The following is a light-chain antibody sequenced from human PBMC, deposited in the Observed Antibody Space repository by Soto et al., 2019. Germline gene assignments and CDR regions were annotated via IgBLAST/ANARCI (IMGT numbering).Light chain of an antibody. CDR3: QQYGSSPWT. J-gene: IGKJ1*01. Sequence: EIVLTQPPVTLSLSPGERATLSCRASQSVSSSYLAWYQQKPGQAPRLLIYGASSRATGIPDRFSGSGSGTDFTLTISRLEPEDFAVYYCQQYGSSPWTFGQGTKVDIK. V-gene: IGKV3-20*01. CDR1: QSVSSSY. CDR2: GAS.